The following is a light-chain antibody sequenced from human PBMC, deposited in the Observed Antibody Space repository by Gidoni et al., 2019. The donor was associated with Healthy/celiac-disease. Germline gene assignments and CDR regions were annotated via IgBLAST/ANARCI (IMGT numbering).Light chain of an antibody. CDR1: ALPDQF. CDR3: QSPDSTTSYYV. Sequence: SYELAQPPSVSVYPGQTARITCSGDALPDQFAYWYQQKPGQAPVLLIYKDSERASVIPERFSCSSSGTTATLTISGVQAEDEADYYCQSPDSTTSYYVFGTGTKVTVL. V-gene: IGLV3-25*02. J-gene: IGLJ1*01. CDR2: KDS.